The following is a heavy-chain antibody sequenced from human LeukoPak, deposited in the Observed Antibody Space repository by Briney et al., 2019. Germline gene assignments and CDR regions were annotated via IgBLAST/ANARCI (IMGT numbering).Heavy chain of an antibody. J-gene: IGHJ3*02. D-gene: IGHD1-20*01. CDR2: IYYSGST. Sequence: PSETLSLICTVSGGSISTTSNYWGWIRQPPGKGLEWIGSIYYSGSTYYNPSLKSRVTISVDTSKNKFSLKLSSVTAADTAVYYCARRPAITGTDAAFDIWGQGTVVTVSS. CDR1: GGSISTTSNY. CDR3: ARRPAITGTDAAFDI. V-gene: IGHV4-39*01.